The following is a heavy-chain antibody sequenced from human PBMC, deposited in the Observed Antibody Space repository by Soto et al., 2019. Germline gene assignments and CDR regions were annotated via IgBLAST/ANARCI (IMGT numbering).Heavy chain of an antibody. Sequence: QVQLVQSGAEVKKPGASVKVSCKASGYTFTRHYIHWVRQAPGQGLEWMGIINSSGGHTYYEQKFQARVTMISETSTSTVYMELSSLRSEDPAVYYCARDLLAAGSDALDIWGQGTMVTVSS. CDR3: ARDLLAAGSDALDI. CDR2: INSSGGHT. V-gene: IGHV1-46*01. D-gene: IGHD6-13*01. J-gene: IGHJ3*02. CDR1: GYTFTRHY.